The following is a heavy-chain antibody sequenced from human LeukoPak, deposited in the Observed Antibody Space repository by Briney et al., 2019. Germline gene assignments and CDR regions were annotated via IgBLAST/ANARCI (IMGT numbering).Heavy chain of an antibody. CDR1: GFTFSSYA. D-gene: IGHD6-13*01. CDR2: ISGSGGST. V-gene: IGHV3-23*01. Sequence: GGSLRLSCAASGFTFSSYAMSWVRQAPGKGLEWVSAISGSGGSTYYADSVKGRFTISRDNSKNTLYLQMNSLRADDTAVYYCAKVGGVIAAAGNFDYWGQGTLVTVSS. J-gene: IGHJ4*02. CDR3: AKVGGVIAAAGNFDY.